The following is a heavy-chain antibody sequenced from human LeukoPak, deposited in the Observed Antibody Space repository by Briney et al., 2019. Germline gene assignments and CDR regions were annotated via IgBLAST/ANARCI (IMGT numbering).Heavy chain of an antibody. Sequence: PGRSLRLSCAASGFTLSDYYMDWVRQAPGKGLEWVGRSRNKANSYTPEYAASVKGRFIISRDDSRNSLYLQMNSLKTEDTALYYCARVRNGFDIWGQGTLVTVSS. CDR1: GFTLSDYY. V-gene: IGHV3-72*01. CDR3: ARVRNGFDI. J-gene: IGHJ3*02. CDR2: SRNKANSYTP.